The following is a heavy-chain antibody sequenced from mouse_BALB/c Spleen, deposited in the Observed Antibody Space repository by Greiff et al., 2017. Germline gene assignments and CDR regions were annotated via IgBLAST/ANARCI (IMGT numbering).Heavy chain of an antibody. CDR3: ASGPLLLFAY. D-gene: IGHD1-1*01. J-gene: IGHJ3*01. Sequence: EVMLVESGGGLVKPGGSLKLSCAASGFTFSSYAMSWVRQTPEKRLEWVASISSGGSTYYPDSVKGRFTISRDNARNILYLQMSSRRSEDTAMYYCASGPLLLFAYWGQGTLVTVSA. V-gene: IGHV5-6-5*01. CDR1: GFTFSSYA. CDR2: ISSGGST.